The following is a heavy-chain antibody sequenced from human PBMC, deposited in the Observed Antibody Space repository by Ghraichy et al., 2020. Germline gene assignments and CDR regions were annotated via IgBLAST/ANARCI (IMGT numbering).Heavy chain of an antibody. D-gene: IGHD4-17*01. CDR3: ARAAYGDIERAFHYGMDV. V-gene: IGHV5-51*01. Sequence: GESLNISCKGSGYSFTSYWIGWVRQMPGKGLEWMGIIYPGDSDTRYSPSFQGQVTISADKSISTAYLQWSSLKASDTAMYYCARAAYGDIERAFHYGMDVWGQGTTVTVSS. J-gene: IGHJ6*02. CDR1: GYSFTSYW. CDR2: IYPGDSDT.